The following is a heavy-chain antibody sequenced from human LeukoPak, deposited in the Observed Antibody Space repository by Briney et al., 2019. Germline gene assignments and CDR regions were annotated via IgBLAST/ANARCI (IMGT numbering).Heavy chain of an antibody. CDR1: GGSFSGYY. V-gene: IGHV4-34*01. Sequence: SGTLSLTCAVYGGSFSGYYWSWIRQPPGKGLEWIGEINHSGSTNYNPSLKSRVTISVDTSKNQFSLKLSSVTAADTAVYYCAVVPAANYGMDVWGQGTTVTVSS. CDR3: AVVPAANYGMDV. J-gene: IGHJ6*02. D-gene: IGHD2-2*01. CDR2: INHSGST.